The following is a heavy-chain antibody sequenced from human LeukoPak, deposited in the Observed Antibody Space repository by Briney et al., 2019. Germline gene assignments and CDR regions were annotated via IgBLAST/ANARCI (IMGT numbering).Heavy chain of an antibody. D-gene: IGHD1-26*01. CDR1: GGSFSGYY. Sequence: SETLSLTCAVYGGSFSGYYWSWIRQPPGKGPEWIGEINHSGSTNYNPSLKSRVTISVDTSKNQFSLKLRSVTAADTAVYYCARVRGSYSWYFDLWGRGTLVTVSS. V-gene: IGHV4-34*01. J-gene: IGHJ2*01. CDR2: INHSGST. CDR3: ARVRGSYSWYFDL.